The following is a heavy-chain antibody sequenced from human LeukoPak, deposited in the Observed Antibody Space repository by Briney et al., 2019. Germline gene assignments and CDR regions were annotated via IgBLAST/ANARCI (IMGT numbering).Heavy chain of an antibody. J-gene: IGHJ5*02. D-gene: IGHD3-3*01. Sequence: SETLSLTCTVSGGSISSSNYYWGWIRQPPGQRLEWIGIIYYRGSTYYNPSLKSRVTLAVDTSNKQFSPKLSSVTAADTAVYYCARVAYYDFVFDPWGQGTLVTVSS. CDR2: IYYRGST. V-gene: IGHV4-39*01. CDR3: ARVAYYDFVFDP. CDR1: GGSISSSNYY.